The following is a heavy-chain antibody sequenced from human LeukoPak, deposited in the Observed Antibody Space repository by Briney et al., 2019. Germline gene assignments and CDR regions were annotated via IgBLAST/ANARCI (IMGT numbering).Heavy chain of an antibody. Sequence: GESLKISCKGSGYSFTSYWISWVRQMPGKGLEWMGRIDPSDSYSNYNPSFQGHVTISADKSISTAYLQWSSLKASDTAMYYCARRYCSGGSCFDYWGQGTLVTVSS. D-gene: IGHD2-15*01. CDR3: ARRYCSGGSCFDY. CDR1: GYSFTSYW. J-gene: IGHJ4*02. CDR2: IDPSDSYS. V-gene: IGHV5-10-1*01.